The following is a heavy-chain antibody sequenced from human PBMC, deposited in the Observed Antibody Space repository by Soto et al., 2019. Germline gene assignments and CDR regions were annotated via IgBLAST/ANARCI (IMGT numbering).Heavy chain of an antibody. CDR1: GGSVSSGGYF. CDR2: IYYSGST. CDR3: ARSPNYYYYGFDV. Sequence: PSETLSLTCTVSGGSVSSGGYFWSWLRQSPGKRLEWIAYIYYSGSTNYNPSLKGRATISVDTSKSQVSLTLTSMTAADAALYYCARSPNYYYYGFDVWGQGTAVTVSS. V-gene: IGHV4-61*08. J-gene: IGHJ6*02. D-gene: IGHD3-10*01.